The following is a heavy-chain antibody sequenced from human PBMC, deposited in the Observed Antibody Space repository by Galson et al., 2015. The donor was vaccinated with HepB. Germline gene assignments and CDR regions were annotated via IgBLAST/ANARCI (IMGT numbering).Heavy chain of an antibody. CDR3: AKPGVRGVWEGYYFDY. CDR1: GFTFSSYA. CDR2: ISGSGGST. J-gene: IGHJ4*02. Sequence: SLRLSCAASGFTFSSYAMSWIRQAPGKGLEWVSAISGSGGSTYYADSVKGRFTISRDNSKNTLYLQMNSLRAEDTAVYYCAKPGVRGVWEGYYFDYWGQGTLVTVSS. D-gene: IGHD3-10*01. V-gene: IGHV3-23*01.